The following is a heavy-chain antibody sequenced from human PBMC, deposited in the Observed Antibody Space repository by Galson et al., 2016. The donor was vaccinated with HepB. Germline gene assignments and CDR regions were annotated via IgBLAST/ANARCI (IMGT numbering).Heavy chain of an antibody. CDR1: GSSISSSHW. Sequence: ETLSLTCAVSGSSISSSHWWSWVRQPPGKGLEWIGEIFHSGTTNDNPSLKSRVTMSVDKSKNQLSLNLTSVTAADTAVYYCAMDTDAWVRLDHWGQGALVTVSS. J-gene: IGHJ5*02. D-gene: IGHD5-18*01. CDR3: AMDTDAWVRLDH. CDR2: IFHSGTT. V-gene: IGHV4-4*02.